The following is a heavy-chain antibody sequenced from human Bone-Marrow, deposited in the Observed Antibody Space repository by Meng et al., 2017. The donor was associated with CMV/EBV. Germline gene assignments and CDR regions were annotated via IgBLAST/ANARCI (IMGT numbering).Heavy chain of an antibody. J-gene: IGHJ6*02. Sequence: ASVKVSCKASGYTFTSYGISWVRQAPGQGLEWMGWISAYNGNTNYAQKLQGRVTMTTDTSTSTAYMELRGLRSDDTAVYYCARDWGRVPASCYKEWCFKYYGMDVWGQGTTVTVSS. CDR2: ISAYNGNT. CDR1: GYTFTSYG. CDR3: ARDWGRVPASCYKEWCFKYYGMDV. V-gene: IGHV1-18*01. D-gene: IGHD2-2*02.